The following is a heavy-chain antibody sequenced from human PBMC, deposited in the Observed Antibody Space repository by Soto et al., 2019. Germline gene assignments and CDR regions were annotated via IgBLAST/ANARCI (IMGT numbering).Heavy chain of an antibody. Sequence: GGSLRLSCAASGFTFSSYAMHWVRQAPGKGLEWVAVISYDGSNKYYADSVKGRFTISRDNSKNTLYLQMNSLSAEDTAVYYCARGANPYVLRYFDYWGQGTLVTVSS. J-gene: IGHJ4*02. CDR3: ARGANPYVLRYFDY. D-gene: IGHD3-9*01. CDR1: GFTFSSYA. CDR2: ISYDGSNK. V-gene: IGHV3-30-3*01.